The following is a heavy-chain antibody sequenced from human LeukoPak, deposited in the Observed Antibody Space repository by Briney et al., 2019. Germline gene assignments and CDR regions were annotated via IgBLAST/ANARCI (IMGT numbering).Heavy chain of an antibody. D-gene: IGHD3-10*01. Sequence: GASVKVSCKASGYTFTSYGISWVRQAPGQGLEWMGWISAYNGNTNYAQKLQGRVTMTTDTSTSTAYMELRSLRSDDTAMNYCARDALLLWFGELSPFDYWGQGTLVTVSS. J-gene: IGHJ4*02. CDR1: GYTFTSYG. V-gene: IGHV1-18*01. CDR3: ARDALLLWFGELSPFDY. CDR2: ISAYNGNT.